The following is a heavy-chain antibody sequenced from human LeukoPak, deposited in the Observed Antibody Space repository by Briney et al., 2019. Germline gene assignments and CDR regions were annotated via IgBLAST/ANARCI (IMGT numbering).Heavy chain of an antibody. Sequence: PGRSLRLSCAASGFTFSDHAMHWVRQAPGKGLEWVTVISSEGGTKYNADSVQGRFTISRDNSKNTLYLQMNNLRTEDTAVYYCARDATSSLGSGYFDFWGQGILVTVSS. D-gene: IGHD2-15*01. CDR3: ARDATSSLGSGYFDF. CDR2: ISSEGGTK. CDR1: GFTFSDHA. V-gene: IGHV3-30*04. J-gene: IGHJ4*02.